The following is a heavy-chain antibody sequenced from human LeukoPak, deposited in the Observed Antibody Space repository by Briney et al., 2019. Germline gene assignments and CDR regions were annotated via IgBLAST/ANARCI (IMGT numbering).Heavy chain of an antibody. V-gene: IGHV3-74*01. J-gene: IGHJ4*02. CDR2: INTDGSTT. D-gene: IGHD6-6*01. CDR1: GFTFSIYW. Sequence: PGGSLRLSCAASGFTFSIYWMHWVRQAPGKGLVWVSRINTDGSTTNYADSVKGRFTISRDNAKNTLYLQMNSLTVEDTAEYYCGRESSSSVTLDYWGQGTLVTVSS. CDR3: GRESSSSVTLDY.